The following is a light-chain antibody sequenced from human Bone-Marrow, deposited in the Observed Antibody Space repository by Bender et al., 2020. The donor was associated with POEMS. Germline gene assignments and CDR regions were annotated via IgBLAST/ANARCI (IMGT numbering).Light chain of an antibody. J-gene: IGLJ3*02. CDR3: AAWDNGLTAVV. CDR1: SSNIGSDT. Sequence: QSVLTQPPSASGTPGQRVTISCSGGSSNIGSDTVNWYQQVPGTAPKLVIYSNNQRPSGVPDRFSGSKSGTSASLAISGLQSEDEADYFCAAWDNGLTAVVFGGGTKLTVL. CDR2: SNN. V-gene: IGLV1-44*01.